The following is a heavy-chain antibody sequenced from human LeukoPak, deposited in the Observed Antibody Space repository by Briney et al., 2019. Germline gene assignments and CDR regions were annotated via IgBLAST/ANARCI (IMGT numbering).Heavy chain of an antibody. V-gene: IGHV3-30-3*01. J-gene: IGHJ4*02. CDR1: GFTFSGYA. D-gene: IGHD2-2*01. Sequence: QPGRSLRLSCAASGFTFSGYAMHWVRQAPGKGLEWVAVISYDGSNEYYADSVKGRFTISRDNSKNTLYLQMNSLSVEDTAVYYCAKDGGHQLLSADWGQGTLVTVSS. CDR2: ISYDGSNE. CDR3: AKDGGHQLLSAD.